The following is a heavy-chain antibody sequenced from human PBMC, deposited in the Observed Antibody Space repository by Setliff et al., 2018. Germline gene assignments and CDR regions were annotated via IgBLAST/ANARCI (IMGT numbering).Heavy chain of an antibody. V-gene: IGHV1-69*13. Sequence: SVKVSCKASGGTFSRYAISWVRQAPGQGLEWMGGIIPIFGTANYAQKFQGIVTITADESTSTDYMELSSLRSEDTAVYDCARRGLPAYLTGAYYYYYMDVWGKGTTVTVSS. CDR1: GGTFSRYA. CDR3: ARRGLPAYLTGAYYYYYMDV. CDR2: IIPIFGTA. D-gene: IGHD7-27*01. J-gene: IGHJ6*03.